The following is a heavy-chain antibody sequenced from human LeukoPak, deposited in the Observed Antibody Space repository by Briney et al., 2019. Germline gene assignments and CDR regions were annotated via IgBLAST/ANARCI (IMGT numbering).Heavy chain of an antibody. J-gene: IGHJ4*02. CDR2: ISGSGTST. V-gene: IGHV3-23*01. CDR3: ATAREGTVTLINY. CDR1: GFTFSSYE. D-gene: IGHD4-17*01. Sequence: GGSLRLSCAASGFTFSSYEMNWVRQAPAKGLEWVSAISGSGTSTYYADSVKGRFTISRDNSKNTLFLQMNSLRAEDTAVYYCATAREGTVTLINYCGQGTLVTVSS.